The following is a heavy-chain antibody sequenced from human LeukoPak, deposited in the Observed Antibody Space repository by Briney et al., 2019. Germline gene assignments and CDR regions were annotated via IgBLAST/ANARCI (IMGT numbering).Heavy chain of an antibody. Sequence: GESLKISCKGSGYSFTSYWIGWVRQMPGKGLEWMGSIYPGDSNTRYSPSLQGQVTISADKSISTAYLQWSSLKASDTAIYFCARQGDPKRELSYWGQGTLVTVS. J-gene: IGHJ4*02. CDR3: ARQGDPKRELSY. D-gene: IGHD3-10*01. V-gene: IGHV5-51*01. CDR1: GYSFTSYW. CDR2: IYPGDSNT.